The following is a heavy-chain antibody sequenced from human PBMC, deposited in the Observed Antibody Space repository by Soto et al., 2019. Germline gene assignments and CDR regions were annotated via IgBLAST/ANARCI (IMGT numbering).Heavy chain of an antibody. J-gene: IGHJ4*02. CDR2: IDLDIGDT. CDR3: ELEPTWTAGFDY. Sequence: QVQIVQYGAEVKKPGASVKVSCKASGHTFTGHHMHWVRQAPGQGLEWMGLIDLDIGDTKYAQKFQGRVTSTSDTSITTSYMELRGLRSDDTAVYYCELEPTWTAGFDYWGQGTLVTVSS. CDR1: GHTFTGHH. D-gene: IGHD1-7*01. V-gene: IGHV1-2*02.